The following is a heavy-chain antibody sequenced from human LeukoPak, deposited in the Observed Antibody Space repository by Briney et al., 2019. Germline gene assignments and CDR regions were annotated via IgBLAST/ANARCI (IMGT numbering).Heavy chain of an antibody. CDR2: ISYDGSNK. D-gene: IGHD2-15*01. CDR3: AREGQDIVVVVAATPFNNWFDP. CDR1: GFTFSSYA. J-gene: IGHJ5*02. Sequence: GGSLRLSCAASGFTFSSYAMHWVRQAPGKGLEWVAVISYDGSNKYYADSVKGRFTISRDNSKNTLYLQMNSLRAEDTAVYYCAREGQDIVVVVAATPFNNWFDPWGQGTLVTVSS. V-gene: IGHV3-30*04.